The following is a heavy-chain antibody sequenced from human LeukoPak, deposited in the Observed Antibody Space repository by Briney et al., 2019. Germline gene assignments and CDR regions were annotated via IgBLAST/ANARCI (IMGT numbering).Heavy chain of an antibody. CDR3: ARAHSSGWYGGDWFDP. D-gene: IGHD6-19*01. CDR1: GFTFSNYW. J-gene: IGHJ5*02. CDR2: INGDGTSR. Sequence: GGSLRLSCAASGFTFSNYWMHWVRQAPGKGLVWVSRINGDGTSRRYADSVKGRFTISRDNAKNTLYLQMNSLRAEDTAVYYCARAHSSGWYGGDWFDPWGQGTLVTVSS. V-gene: IGHV3-74*01.